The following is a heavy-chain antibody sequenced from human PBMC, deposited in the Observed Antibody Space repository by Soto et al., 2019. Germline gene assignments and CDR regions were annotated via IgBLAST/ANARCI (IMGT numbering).Heavy chain of an antibody. Sequence: QVQLQESGPGLVNPSQTLSLTCTVSGGSISSGGYYCIWIRQHPGKSLEWNGYIYYSGSTYYNPSLKSLVTISVDTSKNQFSLKLSSVTAADTDVYYCAREAIVVVVAATPVGGFDPWGQGTLVTVSS. CDR2: IYYSGST. CDR1: GGSISSGGYY. J-gene: IGHJ5*02. D-gene: IGHD2-15*01. CDR3: AREAIVVVVAATPVGGFDP. V-gene: IGHV4-31*01.